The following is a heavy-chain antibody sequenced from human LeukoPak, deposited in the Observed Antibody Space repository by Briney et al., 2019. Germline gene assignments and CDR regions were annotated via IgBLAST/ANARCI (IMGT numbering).Heavy chain of an antibody. CDR1: GFTFSSYA. CDR3: ARALWFAR. CDR2: IYSGGST. J-gene: IGHJ5*02. V-gene: IGHV3-53*01. Sequence: GGSLRLSCAASGFTFSSYAMSWVRQAPGKGLEWVSVIYSGGSTYYADSVKGRFTISRDNSKNTLYLQMNSLRAEDTAVYYCARALWFARWGQGTLVTVSS.